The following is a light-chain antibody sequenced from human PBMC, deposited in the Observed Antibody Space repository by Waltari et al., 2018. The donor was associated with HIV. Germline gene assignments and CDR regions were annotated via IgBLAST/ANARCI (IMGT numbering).Light chain of an antibody. Sequence: DIQMTQSPSSPSASVGDRITITCRTSQNIGKDLNWYQQKPGTAPKVLIFAASSLHSGVPSRFSGSGAGTDFTLTISSLQPEDFATYYCQQTYLTTFTFGPGTNVDFK. CDR1: QNIGKD. CDR3: QQTYLTTFT. J-gene: IGKJ3*01. V-gene: IGKV1-39*01. CDR2: AAS.